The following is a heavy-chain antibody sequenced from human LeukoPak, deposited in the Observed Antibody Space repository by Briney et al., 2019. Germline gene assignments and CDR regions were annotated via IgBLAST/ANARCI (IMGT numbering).Heavy chain of an antibody. D-gene: IGHD3-9*01. CDR3: AKDEDILAGCLDY. Sequence: PGGSLRLSCAASGFIFSDYWMHWVRQAPGKGLEWVSGISWNSGSIGYADSVKGRFTISRDNAKNSLYLQMNSLRAEDTALYYCAKDEDILAGCLDYWGQGTLVTVSS. CDR2: ISWNSGSI. J-gene: IGHJ4*02. V-gene: IGHV3-9*01. CDR1: GFIFSDYW.